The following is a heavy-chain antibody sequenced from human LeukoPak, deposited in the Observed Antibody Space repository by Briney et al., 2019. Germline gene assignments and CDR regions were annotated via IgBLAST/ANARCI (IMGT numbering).Heavy chain of an antibody. D-gene: IGHD3-10*01. CDR3: ARCRSYYYGLGALAY. CDR1: GGSFSGYY. Sequence: PSETLSLTCAVYGGSFSGYYWSWIRQPPGKGLEWIGEINHSGSTNYNPSLKSRVTISVDTSKNQFSLKLSSVSAADTAVYYCARCRSYYYGLGALAYWGQGTLVTVSS. J-gene: IGHJ4*02. V-gene: IGHV4-34*01. CDR2: INHSGST.